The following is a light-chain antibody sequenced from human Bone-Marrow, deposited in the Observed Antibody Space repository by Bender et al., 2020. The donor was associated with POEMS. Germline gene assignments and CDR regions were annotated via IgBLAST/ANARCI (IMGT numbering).Light chain of an antibody. V-gene: IGLV2-23*02. Sequence: QSALTQPASVSGSPGQSITISCTGASSDVGAYNLVSWYQQHPGKAPKLLIYEVRKRPSGVSNRFSGSKSDNTASLTISGLQAEDEADFYCAAWDDSLNGPVFGGGTKVTVL. CDR2: EVR. J-gene: IGLJ3*02. CDR1: SSDVGAYNL. CDR3: AAWDDSLNGPV.